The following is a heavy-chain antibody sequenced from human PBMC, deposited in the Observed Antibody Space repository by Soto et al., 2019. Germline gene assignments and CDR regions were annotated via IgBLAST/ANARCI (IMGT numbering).Heavy chain of an antibody. CDR3: ARDKITGLFDY. CDR2: INHSGST. D-gene: IGHD2-8*02. Sequence: XAQLQQWGAGLLKPSETLSLTCAVYGGSFSGYYWTWIRQPPGTGLEWIGEINHSGSTNYNPSLKSRVTISVDTSKNQFSLTLTSVTAADTAVYYCARDKITGLFDYWGQGTLVTVSS. J-gene: IGHJ4*02. V-gene: IGHV4-34*01. CDR1: GGSFSGYY.